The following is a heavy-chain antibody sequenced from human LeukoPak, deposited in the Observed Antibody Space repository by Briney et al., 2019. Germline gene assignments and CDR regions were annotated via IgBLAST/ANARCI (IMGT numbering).Heavy chain of an antibody. CDR3: ARRYFYDSRGYWYYFDY. CDR2: IYYSGST. Sequence: SETLSLTCTVSGGSISSISYYWGWLRQRPGKGLEGIGSIYYSGSTYYNTSLKRGVTISVETSKKQFSLKLSSVTAADTAVYYCARRYFYDSRGYWYYFDYWGQGTLVTVSS. D-gene: IGHD3-22*01. J-gene: IGHJ4*02. CDR1: GGSISSISYY. V-gene: IGHV4-39*01.